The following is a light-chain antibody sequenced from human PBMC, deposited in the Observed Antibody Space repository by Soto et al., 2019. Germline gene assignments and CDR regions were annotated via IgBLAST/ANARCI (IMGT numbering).Light chain of an antibody. J-gene: IGLJ2*01. CDR2: ADG. CDR1: NIEIKS. V-gene: IGLV3-21*02. Sequence: SYELTQPPSVSVAPGQTARITCGGSNIEIKSVHWYQQKPGQAPVLVVYADGDRTTGIPERFSGSKSGNTATLTTSRVEAGDEADYYCQVWDTTNPVIFGGGTKLTVL. CDR3: QVWDTTNPVI.